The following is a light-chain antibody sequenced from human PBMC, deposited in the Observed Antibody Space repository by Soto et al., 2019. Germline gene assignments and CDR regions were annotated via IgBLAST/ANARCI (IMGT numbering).Light chain of an antibody. CDR1: QSVSSK. CDR2: GAS. J-gene: IGKJ5*01. V-gene: IGKV3-15*01. Sequence: EIVMTQSPATLSVSPGERAILSCRASQSVSSKLAWYQQKPGQAPRLLIYGASTRATGIPARFSGSGSGTEFTLTISSLQSEDLAVYYCQQYNNWFSITFGQGTRLEIK. CDR3: QQYNNWFSIT.